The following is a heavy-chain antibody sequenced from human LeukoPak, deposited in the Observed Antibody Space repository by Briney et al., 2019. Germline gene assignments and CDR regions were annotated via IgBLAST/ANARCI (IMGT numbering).Heavy chain of an antibody. J-gene: IGHJ6*03. D-gene: IGHD6-19*01. CDR1: GGSISSYY. Sequence: SETLSLTCTVSGGSISSYYWSWIRQPAGKGLEWIGRIYTSGSTNYNPSLKSRVTMSVDTSKTQFSLKLSSVTAADTAVYYCAGIAVAGTGDYYYYMDVWGKGTTVTISS. V-gene: IGHV4-4*07. CDR3: AGIAVAGTGDYYYYMDV. CDR2: IYTSGST.